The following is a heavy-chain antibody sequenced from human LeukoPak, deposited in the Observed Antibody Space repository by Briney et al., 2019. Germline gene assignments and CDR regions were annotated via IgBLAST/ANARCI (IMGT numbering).Heavy chain of an antibody. D-gene: IGHD3-10*01. Sequence: GGSLRLSCAASGFTFSDYYMSWIRQTPGKGLEWVSYISSSSSYTNYADSVKGRFTISKDNAKNSLYLQMNSLRAEDTAVYYCARVRSRGVIIDWGQGTLVTVSS. V-gene: IGHV3-11*06. CDR1: GFTFSDYY. CDR2: ISSSSSYT. CDR3: ARVRSRGVIID. J-gene: IGHJ4*02.